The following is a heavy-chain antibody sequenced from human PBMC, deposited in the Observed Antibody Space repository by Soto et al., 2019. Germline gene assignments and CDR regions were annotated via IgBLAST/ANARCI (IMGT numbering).Heavy chain of an antibody. Sequence: EVQLVESGGGLVQPGRSLRLSCTASGFTFGDYAMSWFRQAPGKGLEWVGLIRSKAYGGTTEYAGSMKGRFTISRDDSKSIAYLQMNSLKTEDNAVYYCTTLYSLRYFDWLLLDYWGQGTLVTVSS. CDR3: TTLYSLRYFDWLLLDY. D-gene: IGHD3-9*01. CDR1: GFTFGDYA. V-gene: IGHV3-49*03. J-gene: IGHJ4*02. CDR2: IRSKAYGGTT.